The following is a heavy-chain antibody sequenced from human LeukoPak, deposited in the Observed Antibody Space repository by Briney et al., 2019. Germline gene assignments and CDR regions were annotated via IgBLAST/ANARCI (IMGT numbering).Heavy chain of an antibody. CDR2: IYTSGST. J-gene: IGHJ2*01. CDR3: ARRSFTYYYDSRHWYFDL. V-gene: IGHV4-4*07. Sequence: SETLSLTCTVSGGSISSYYWSWIRQPAGKGLEWIGRIYTSGSTNYNPSLKSRVTMSVDTSKNQFSLKLSSVTAADTAVYYCARRSFTYYYDSRHWYFDLWGRGTLVTVSS. CDR1: GGSISSYY. D-gene: IGHD3-22*01.